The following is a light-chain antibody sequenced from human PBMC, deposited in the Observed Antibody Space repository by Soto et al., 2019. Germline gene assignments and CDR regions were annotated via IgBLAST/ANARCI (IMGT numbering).Light chain of an antibody. CDR1: SSDVGGYNS. CDR2: EVS. J-gene: IGLJ2*01. V-gene: IGLV2-8*01. Sequence: QSALTQPPSASGSPGQSVTISCTGTSSDVGGYNSVSWYQQHPGKAPKLMISEVSKRPSGVPDRFSGSKSGNMASLTVSGLQAEDEADYYCSSYAVNDNLVFGGGTKVTVL. CDR3: SSYAVNDNLV.